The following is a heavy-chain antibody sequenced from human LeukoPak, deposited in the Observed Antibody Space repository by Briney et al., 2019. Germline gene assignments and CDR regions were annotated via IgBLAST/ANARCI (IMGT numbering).Heavy chain of an antibody. V-gene: IGHV4-31*03. CDR2: IYYSGST. J-gene: IGHJ6*02. CDR1: GGSISSGGYY. CDR3: AREPKESYYDFWSGYHIVGYYGMDV. Sequence: SETLSLTCTVSGGSISSGGYYWSWIRQHPGKGLEWIGYIYYSGSTYYNPSLKSRVTISVDTSKNQFSLKLSSVTAADTAVYYCAREPKESYYDFWSGYHIVGYYGMDVWGQGTTVTASS. D-gene: IGHD3-3*01.